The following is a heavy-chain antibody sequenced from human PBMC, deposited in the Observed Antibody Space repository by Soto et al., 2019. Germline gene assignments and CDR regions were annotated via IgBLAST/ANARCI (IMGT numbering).Heavy chain of an antibody. CDR2: ISSSGSTI. V-gene: IGHV3-48*03. Sequence: LRLSCAASGFTFSSYEMNWVRQAPGKGLEWVSYISSSGSTIYYADSVRGRFTVSRDNARNSLSLQMNTLRVEDTALYYCARDRAAGGYWGQGTLVTVSS. CDR1: GFTFSSYE. D-gene: IGHD6-13*01. J-gene: IGHJ4*02. CDR3: ARDRAAGGY.